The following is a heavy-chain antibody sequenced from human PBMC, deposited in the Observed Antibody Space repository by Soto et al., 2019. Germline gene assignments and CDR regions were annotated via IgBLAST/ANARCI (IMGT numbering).Heavy chain of an antibody. CDR1: GGSISGYY. CDR2: IYSSGST. CDR3: ARHDYGEGWFDP. J-gene: IGHJ5*02. Sequence: QVQLQESGPGLVKPSETLSLTCSVSGGSISGYYWSWIRQPPGKGLEWIGFIYSSGSTNYNPSLKSRVTISVDTSKNQFSLKLSSVTAADTAVYYCARHDYGEGWFDPWGQGTLVTVSS. V-gene: IGHV4-59*08. D-gene: IGHD4-17*01.